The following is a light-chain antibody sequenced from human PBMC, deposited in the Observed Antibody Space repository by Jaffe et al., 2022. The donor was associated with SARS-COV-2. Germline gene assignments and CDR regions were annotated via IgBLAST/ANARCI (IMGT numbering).Light chain of an antibody. V-gene: IGKV1-5*03. J-gene: IGKJ2*01. CDR3: QQYAYYST. Sequence: DVQMTQSPSSLSASVGDRVTITCRASQSISSWLAWYQQKPGKAPNLLIYRASSLESGVPSRFSGSGSGTEFTLTINTLQPDDFGTYYCQQYAYYSTFGQGTKLEIK. CDR2: RAS. CDR1: QSISSW.